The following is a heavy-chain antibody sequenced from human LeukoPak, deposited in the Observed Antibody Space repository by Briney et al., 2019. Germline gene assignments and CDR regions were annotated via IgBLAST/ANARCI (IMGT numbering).Heavy chain of an antibody. CDR2: INPSGGST. CDR3: ARDLAVAGTNDAFDI. J-gene: IGHJ3*02. D-gene: IGHD6-19*01. Sequence: GASVKVSCKASGYTFTSYYMHWVRQAPGQGLEWMGIINPSGGSTSYAQKFQGRVTMTRDTSTSTVYMDLSSLRSEDTAVYYCARDLAVAGTNDAFDIWGQGTMVTVSS. CDR1: GYTFTSYY. V-gene: IGHV1-46*01.